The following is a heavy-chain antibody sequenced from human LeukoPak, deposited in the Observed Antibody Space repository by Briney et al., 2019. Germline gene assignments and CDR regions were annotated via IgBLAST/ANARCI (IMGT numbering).Heavy chain of an antibody. Sequence: GGSLRLSCVGSEFILSSFWMSWVRQAPGKGLEWVANIKQEGSEKYYVDSVKGRFTISRDNAKNSLYLQMNSLRAEDTAVYYCARGPYYYYMDVWGKGTTVTVSS. V-gene: IGHV3-7*04. CDR1: EFILSSFW. CDR3: ARGPYYYYMDV. J-gene: IGHJ6*03. CDR2: IKQEGSEK.